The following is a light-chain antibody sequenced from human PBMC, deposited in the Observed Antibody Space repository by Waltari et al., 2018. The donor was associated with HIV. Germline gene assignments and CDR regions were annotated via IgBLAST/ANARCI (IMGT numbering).Light chain of an antibody. CDR2: GTS. Sequence: IVLTQSPGTLSLSPGESGTLSCKTSQSVRSSFLAWYQQKFGQSPRLLIYGTSRRAIGISDRFTASGSGTDFTLSISRVEPEDSALYYCQQYGSAPRWTFGQGTKVEI. J-gene: IGKJ1*01. CDR1: QSVRSSF. CDR3: QQYGSAPRWT. V-gene: IGKV3-20*01.